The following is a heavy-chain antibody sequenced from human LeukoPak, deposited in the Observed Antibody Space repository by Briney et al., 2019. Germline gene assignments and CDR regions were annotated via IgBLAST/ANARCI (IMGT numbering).Heavy chain of an antibody. J-gene: IGHJ4*02. D-gene: IGHD1-14*01. CDR1: GGSISSYY. CDR3: ARDRAPDRGRLFDS. CDR2: IYYSGST. Sequence: SETLSLTCTVSGGSISSYYWSWIRQPPGKGLEWIGYIYYSGSTNYNPSLKSRVTISVDTSKNQFSLRLSSMTAADTAIYYCARDRAPDRGRLFDSWGQGTLVTVSS. V-gene: IGHV4-59*12.